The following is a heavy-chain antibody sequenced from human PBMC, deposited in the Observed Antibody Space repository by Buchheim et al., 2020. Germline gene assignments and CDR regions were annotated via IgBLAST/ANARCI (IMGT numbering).Heavy chain of an antibody. J-gene: IGHJ4*02. V-gene: IGHV3-33*01. Sequence: QVQLVESGGGVVQPGRSLRLSCAASGFTFSSYGMHWVRQAPGKGLEWVAVIWYDGSNKYYADSVKGRFTISRDNSATTLYLQMNSLRAEDTAVYYCARDKVRRYYDSSGFSYWGQGTL. CDR3: ARDKVRRYYDSSGFSY. CDR1: GFTFSSYG. CDR2: IWYDGSNK. D-gene: IGHD3-22*01.